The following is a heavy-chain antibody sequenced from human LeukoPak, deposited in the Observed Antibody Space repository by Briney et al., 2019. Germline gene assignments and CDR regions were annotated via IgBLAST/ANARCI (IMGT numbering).Heavy chain of an antibody. V-gene: IGHV4-39*07. CDR2: IYYSGST. D-gene: IGHD3-10*01. CDR1: DGSISSRSYY. Sequence: SETLSLTCTVSDGSISSRSYYWGWIRQPPGKGLEWIGSIYYSGSTYYSPSLKSRVTISVDTSKNQFSLKLSSVTAADTAVYYCARDGRVRGLYYYGMDVWGQGTTVTVSS. CDR3: ARDGRVRGLYYYGMDV. J-gene: IGHJ6*02.